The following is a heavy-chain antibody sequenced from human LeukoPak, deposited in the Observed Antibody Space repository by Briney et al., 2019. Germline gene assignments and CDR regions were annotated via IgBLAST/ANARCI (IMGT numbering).Heavy chain of an antibody. CDR2: ITSSSNYI. V-gene: IGHV3-21*01. J-gene: IGHJ4*02. D-gene: IGHD3-9*01. CDR1: GFTFSSYT. Sequence: GGSLRLSCAASGFTFSSYTMNWVRQAPGKGLEWVSSITSSSNYISYADSVKGRFTISRDNAKNSLYLQMNSLRAEDTAVYYCARNAYDILTGYYLADYWGQGTLVTVSS. CDR3: ARNAYDILTGYYLADY.